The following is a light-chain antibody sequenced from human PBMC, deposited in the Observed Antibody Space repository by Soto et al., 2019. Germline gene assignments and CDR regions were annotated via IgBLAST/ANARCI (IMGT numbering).Light chain of an antibody. J-gene: IGLJ2*01. Sequence: QSALTQPPSASGSPGQSVTISCTGTSIDVGGYNYVSWYQQHPGKAPKLMIYEVSERPSGVPDRFSGSKSGNRASLTVSGLQAEDEADYYCSSYAGSSHVVLGGGTKLTVL. CDR1: SIDVGGYNY. CDR2: EVS. CDR3: SSYAGSSHVV. V-gene: IGLV2-8*01.